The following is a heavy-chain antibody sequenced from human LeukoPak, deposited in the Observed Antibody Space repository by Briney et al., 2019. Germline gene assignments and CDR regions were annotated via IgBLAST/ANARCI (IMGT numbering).Heavy chain of an antibody. CDR1: GFTFLTYW. D-gene: IGHD6-19*01. V-gene: IGHV3-74*01. Sequence: GGPLRLSCAAPGFTFLTYWMHWVRQAPGKGLEWVSRINEDGRTTNYPDSVEGRFTISRDNAKRTLYLQMNSLRVQDTGVYYYTTAGQWQYGCWGPGTLVTVSS. CDR3: TTAGQWQYGC. CDR2: INEDGRTT. J-gene: IGHJ4*02.